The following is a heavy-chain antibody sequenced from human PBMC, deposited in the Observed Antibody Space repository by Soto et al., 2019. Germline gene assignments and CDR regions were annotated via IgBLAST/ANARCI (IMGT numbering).Heavy chain of an antibody. J-gene: IGHJ6*02. D-gene: IGHD3-22*01. CDR2: IVVGSGNT. V-gene: IGHV1-58*01. CDR3: AAGRRAQYYYDSSGTPGHYYYGMDV. CDR1: GFTFTSSA. Sequence: SVKVSCKASGFTFTSSAVQWVRQARGQRLEWIGWIVVGSGNTNYAQKFQERVTITRDMSTSTAYMELSSLRSEDTAVYYCAAGRRAQYYYDSSGTPGHYYYGMDVWGQGTTVTVSS.